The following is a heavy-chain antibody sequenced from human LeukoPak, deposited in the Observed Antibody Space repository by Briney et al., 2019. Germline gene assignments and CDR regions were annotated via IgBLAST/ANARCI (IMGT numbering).Heavy chain of an antibody. CDR2: IIPIFGTA. V-gene: IGHV1-69*13. Sequence: GASVKVSCKASGGTFSSYAISWVRQAPGEGLEWMGGIIPIFGTANYAQKFQGRVTITADESTSTAYMELSSLRFEDTAVYYCASATRGIVPYFDPWGQGTLVTVSS. CDR3: ASATRGIVPYFDP. J-gene: IGHJ5*02. D-gene: IGHD2/OR15-2a*01. CDR1: GGTFSSYA.